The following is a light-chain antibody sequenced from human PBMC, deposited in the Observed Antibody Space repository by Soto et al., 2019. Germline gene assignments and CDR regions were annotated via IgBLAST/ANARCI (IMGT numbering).Light chain of an antibody. CDR2: QAS. J-gene: IGKJ2*01. CDR3: QQYNTFSPYT. CDR1: QSVTTW. V-gene: IGKV1-5*03. Sequence: DIQMTQSPSTLSASVGDRVTITCRASQSVTTWLAWYQQKPGKDPKVLIYQASNLQSGVPSRFRGSGSGTELTLTIDSLQPDDFATYYCQQYNTFSPYTFGQGTRLEIK.